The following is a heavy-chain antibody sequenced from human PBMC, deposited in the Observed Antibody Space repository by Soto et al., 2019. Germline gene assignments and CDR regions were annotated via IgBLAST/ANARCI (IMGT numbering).Heavy chain of an antibody. V-gene: IGHV3-49*04. CDR1: GFTFGDYA. J-gene: IGHJ5*02. CDR3: TRDRARTYYDFWSGPAWFDP. D-gene: IGHD3-3*01. CDR2: IRSKAYGGTT. Sequence: QAGGSLRLSCTASGFTFGDYAMSWVRQAPGKGLEWVGFIRSKAYGGTTEYAASVKGRFTISRDDSKSIAYLQMNSLKTEDTAVYYCTRDRARTYYDFWSGPAWFDPWGQGTLVTVSS.